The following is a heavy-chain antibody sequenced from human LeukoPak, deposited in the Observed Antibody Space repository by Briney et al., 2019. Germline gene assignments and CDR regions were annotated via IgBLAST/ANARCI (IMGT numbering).Heavy chain of an antibody. V-gene: IGHV3-30-3*01. CDR2: VSYGGSNK. CDR3: ARDGGYYYDSSGYYSLAPYYFDY. J-gene: IGHJ4*02. Sequence: PVTSLRLSCAASGFTFESYTIHWVLQAPGKGLERVALVSYGGSNKYYIDSVKGRFTISRDNAKYSLYLQMNSLRAEDTALYYCARDGGYYYDSSGYYSLAPYYFDYWGQGTLVTVTS. D-gene: IGHD3-22*01. CDR1: GFTFESYT.